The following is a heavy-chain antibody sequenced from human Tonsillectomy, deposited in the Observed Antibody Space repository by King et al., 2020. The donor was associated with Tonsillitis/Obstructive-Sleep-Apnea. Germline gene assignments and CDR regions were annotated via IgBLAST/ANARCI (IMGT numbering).Heavy chain of an antibody. CDR3: ARDRYRTTGTSPDAFDI. D-gene: IGHD1-1*01. J-gene: IGHJ3*02. CDR1: GFTFSSYS. CDR2: ISSSSSTI. Sequence: VQLVESGGGLVQPGGSLRLSCAASGFTFSSYSMNWVRQAPGKGLEWLSYISSSSSTIYYADSVKGRFTSSRDNAKNSLYLQMNSLRDEDTAVYYCARDRYRTTGTSPDAFDIWGQGTMVTVSS. V-gene: IGHV3-48*02.